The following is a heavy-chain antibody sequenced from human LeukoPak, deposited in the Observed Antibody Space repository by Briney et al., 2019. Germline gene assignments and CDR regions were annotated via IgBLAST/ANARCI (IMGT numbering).Heavy chain of an antibody. D-gene: IGHD1-1*01. CDR1: GGSTSSYY. CDR2: MYYIEPV. CDR3: AITGYPRRLIDALDL. V-gene: IGHV4-59*08. Sequence: SETLSLTCTVSGGSTSSYYWSWIRQSPGKGLEWIGYMYYIEPVNYNPSFKSRVTISIDRSKNQSSLKLNSVTATDTAVYYCAITGYPRRLIDALDLWGQGTVVTVSS. J-gene: IGHJ3*01.